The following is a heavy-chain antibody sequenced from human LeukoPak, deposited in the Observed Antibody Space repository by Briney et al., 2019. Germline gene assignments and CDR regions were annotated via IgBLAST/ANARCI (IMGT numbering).Heavy chain of an antibody. Sequence: PGGSLRLSCAASGFTFSSYSMNWVRQAPGKGLEWVSCISNTNSYIYYADSVKGRLTISRDNAKNSLYLQMNSLRAEDTAVYYCARDAFDIWGQGTMVTVSS. V-gene: IGHV3-21*01. CDR3: ARDAFDI. CDR1: GFTFSSYS. CDR2: ISNTNSYI. J-gene: IGHJ3*02.